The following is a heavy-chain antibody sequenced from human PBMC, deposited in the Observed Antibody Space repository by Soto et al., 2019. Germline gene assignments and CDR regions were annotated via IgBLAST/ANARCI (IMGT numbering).Heavy chain of an antibody. CDR2: INRKIDGETT. J-gene: IGHJ4*02. CDR3: TADHWS. CDR1: EYTFSDAW. D-gene: IGHD3-3*01. V-gene: IGHV3-15*01. Sequence: GRTLRLSCVAFEYTFSDAWMSWGRQAPGRGLEWVARINRKIDGETTDYAAPVEGRFTIARDDSKNTLYLQMSSLKIEDTAVYYCTADHWSWGQGTLVTVPQ.